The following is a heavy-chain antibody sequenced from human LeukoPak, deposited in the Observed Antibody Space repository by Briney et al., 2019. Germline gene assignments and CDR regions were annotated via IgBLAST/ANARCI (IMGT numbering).Heavy chain of an antibody. D-gene: IGHD2-2*01. CDR2: IRYDGSNK. V-gene: IGHV3-30*02. CDR1: GFTFSSYG. Sequence: GGSLRLSCAASGFTFSSYGMHWVRQAPGKGLEWVAFIRYDGSNKYYADSVKGRFTISRDNSKNTLYLQMNSLRAEDTAVYYCAKDRPDCSSTSCYVESIDYWGQGTLVTVSS. J-gene: IGHJ4*02. CDR3: AKDRPDCSSTSCYVESIDY.